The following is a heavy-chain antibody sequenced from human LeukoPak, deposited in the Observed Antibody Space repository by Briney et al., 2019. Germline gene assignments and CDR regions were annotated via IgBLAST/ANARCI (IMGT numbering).Heavy chain of an antibody. CDR3: ARIYYDSSGYYQATYYYYYYMDV. Sequence: ASVKVSCKASGGTFSTYAISWVRQAPGQGLEWMGWISAYNGNTNYAQKLQGRVTMTTDTSTSTAYMELRSLRSDDTAVYYCARIYYDSSGYYQATYYYYYYMDVWGKGTTVTISS. D-gene: IGHD3-22*01. J-gene: IGHJ6*03. V-gene: IGHV1-18*01. CDR1: GGTFSTYA. CDR2: ISAYNGNT.